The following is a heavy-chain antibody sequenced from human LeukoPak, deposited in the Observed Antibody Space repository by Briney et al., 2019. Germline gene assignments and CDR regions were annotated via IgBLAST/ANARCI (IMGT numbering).Heavy chain of an antibody. CDR3: ARICDGSPLDS. Sequence: ASGPALLNPTETLTLTCTFSGFSLRTSGLCVSWIRQPPGKALEWLARIDWDDDKFYSTSLKTRLTISKDTSKNQVVLTMTNMDPVDAATYSCARICDGSPLDSWGQGTLVTVSS. CDR2: IDWDDDK. D-gene: IGHD5-24*01. V-gene: IGHV2-70*17. J-gene: IGHJ4*02. CDR1: GFSLRTSGLC.